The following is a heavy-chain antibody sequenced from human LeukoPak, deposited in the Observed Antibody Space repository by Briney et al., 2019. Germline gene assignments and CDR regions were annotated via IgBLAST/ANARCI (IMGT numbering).Heavy chain of an antibody. CDR2: IGGGGENT. J-gene: IGHJ4*02. Sequence: GGSLRLSCAASGFTFSSYGMSSVRQAPGKGLEWLSTIGGGGENTYYADSVRGRFTISRDNSNNTVYLQMKSLRAEDTAVYFCAKVLTGSQDYWGQGTLVTVSS. CDR1: GFTFSSYG. CDR3: AKVLTGSQDY. V-gene: IGHV3-23*01. D-gene: IGHD7-27*01.